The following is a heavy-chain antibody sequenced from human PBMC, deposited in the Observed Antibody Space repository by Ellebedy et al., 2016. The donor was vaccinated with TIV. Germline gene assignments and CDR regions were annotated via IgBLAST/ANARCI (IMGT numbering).Heavy chain of an antibody. D-gene: IGHD3-3*01. Sequence: GESLKISCAASGFTFTNYWMTWVRQAPGRGLEWVANINQDGSQTFYLDSVKGRFTISRDNAKKSLYLQMNSLRADDTAIYYCTKPYYDFWSGVVNWFDPWGQGTLVIVSS. CDR3: TKPYYDFWSGVVNWFDP. CDR1: GFTFTNYW. CDR2: INQDGSQT. V-gene: IGHV3-7*01. J-gene: IGHJ5*02.